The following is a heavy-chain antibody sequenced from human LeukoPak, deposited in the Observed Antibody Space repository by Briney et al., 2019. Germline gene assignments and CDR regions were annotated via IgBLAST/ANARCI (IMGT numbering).Heavy chain of an antibody. D-gene: IGHD3-22*01. V-gene: IGHV3-53*01. J-gene: IGHJ4*02. CDR3: ASIHYYDSSGYDY. Sequence: QPGGSLRLSCAASGFTFSNYGMSWVRQAPGKGLEWVSAIYSGGSTYYADSVKGRFTISRDNSKNTLYLQMNSLRAEDTAVYYCASIHYYDSSGYDYWGQGTLVTVSS. CDR2: IYSGGST. CDR1: GFTFSNYG.